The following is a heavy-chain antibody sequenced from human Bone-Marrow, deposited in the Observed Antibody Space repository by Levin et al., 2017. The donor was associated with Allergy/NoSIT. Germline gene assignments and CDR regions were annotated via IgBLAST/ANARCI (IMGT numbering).Heavy chain of an antibody. V-gene: IGHV3-72*01. CDR3: TRASSGSDWTFDY. D-gene: IGHD3-10*01. J-gene: IGHJ4*02. CDR2: SRNKANRYTT. Sequence: GGSLRLSCVVSGFTFSDHYMDWVRQAPGKGLEWLGTSRNKANRYTTEHAASVRGRFTISRDDSKNSLYLQMNSLKTEDTAVYYCTRASSGSDWTFDYWGQGALVTVSS. CDR1: GFTFSDHY.